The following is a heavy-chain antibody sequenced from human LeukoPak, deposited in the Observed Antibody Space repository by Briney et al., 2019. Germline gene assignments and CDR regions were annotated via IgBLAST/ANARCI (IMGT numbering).Heavy chain of an antibody. CDR3: AREGAACDL. Sequence: GGSLTLSCAASGFTVSSNHMSWVRHAPGKGLERVSSISSRSNYIYYADSLKGGLTISRDNTNNSLYLQMKSVSAEDTAVYYWAREGAACDLWGEGTVVPVS. CDR1: GFTVSSNH. D-gene: IGHD6-13*01. V-gene: IGHV3-21*01. CDR2: ISSRSNYI. J-gene: IGHJ4*02.